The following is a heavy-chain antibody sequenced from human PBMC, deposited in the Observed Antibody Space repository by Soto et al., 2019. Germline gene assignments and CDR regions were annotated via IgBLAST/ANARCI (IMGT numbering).Heavy chain of an antibody. D-gene: IGHD3-22*01. CDR1: GYTFTGYY. V-gene: IGHV1-2*02. J-gene: IGHJ5*02. CDR2: INPKTGVT. Sequence: ASVKVSCKASGYTFTGYYIHWVRQAPGQGLEWVGWINPKTGVTNFAQRFQGRVTMTRDTSITTAYMDLSSLTSDDTATYYCAKTYDGSGQPSHWFGPWGQGTQVTVSS. CDR3: AKTYDGSGQPSHWFGP.